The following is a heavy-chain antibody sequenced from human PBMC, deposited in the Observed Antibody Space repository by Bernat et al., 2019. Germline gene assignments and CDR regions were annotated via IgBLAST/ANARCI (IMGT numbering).Heavy chain of an antibody. CDR1: GYTFTGYY. Sequence: QVQLVQSGAEVKKPGASVKVSCKASGYTFTGYYMHWVRQAPGQGLEWMGWINPNSGGTNYAQKFQGWVTMTRDTSISTAYMELSRLRSDDTAVYYCARESPVYDPGHVLDVWGQGTTVTVSS. CDR3: ARESPVYDPGHVLDV. CDR2: INPNSGGT. D-gene: IGHD3-22*01. V-gene: IGHV1-2*04. J-gene: IGHJ6*02.